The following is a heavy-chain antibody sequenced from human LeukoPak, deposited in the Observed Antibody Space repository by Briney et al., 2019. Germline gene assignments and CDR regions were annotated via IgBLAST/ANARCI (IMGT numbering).Heavy chain of an antibody. V-gene: IGHV1-2*02. J-gene: IGHJ4*02. Sequence: GASVKVSCKASGYTFTDQYIHWMRQAPGQGLEWMGWNNLNIVASKYAQKFQGRVTMTRDTSISTAYMELSRLISDDTAVDYCAIDGSKWYYFDNWGQGTMVTVS. CDR2: NNLNIVAS. CDR1: GYTFTDQY. CDR3: AIDGSKWYYFDN. D-gene: IGHD2-15*01.